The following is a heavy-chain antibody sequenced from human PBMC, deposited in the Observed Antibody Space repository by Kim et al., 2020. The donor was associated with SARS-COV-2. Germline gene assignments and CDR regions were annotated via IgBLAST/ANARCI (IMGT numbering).Heavy chain of an antibody. Sequence: GGSLRLSCGASGFTFSDSAMHWVRQASGKGLEWVGRIRSKANGYATAYIESVRGRFTISRDDSRNTAYLQMNSLKTEDTAVYYCTRVPGTPLAFWDAFDICGQGTMVTDSS. CDR1: GFTFSDSA. CDR3: TRVPGTPLAFWDAFDI. CDR2: IRSKANGYAT. V-gene: IGHV3-73*01. J-gene: IGHJ3*02. D-gene: IGHD1-1*01.